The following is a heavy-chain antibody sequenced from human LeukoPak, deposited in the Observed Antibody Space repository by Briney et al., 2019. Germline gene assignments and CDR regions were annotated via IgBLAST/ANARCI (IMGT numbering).Heavy chain of an antibody. CDR1: GGSISSYY. Sequence: SETLSLTCTVSGGSISSYYWSWIRQPPGKGLEWIGYIYYSGSTNYNPSLKSRVTISVDTSKNQFSLKLSSVTAADTAVYYSASILSGYFDHWGQGTLVTVSS. J-gene: IGHJ4*02. CDR3: ASILSGYFDH. V-gene: IGHV4-59*01. CDR2: IYYSGST. D-gene: IGHD3-9*01.